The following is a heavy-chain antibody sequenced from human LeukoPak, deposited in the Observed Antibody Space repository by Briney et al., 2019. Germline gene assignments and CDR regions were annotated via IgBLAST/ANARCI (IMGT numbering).Heavy chain of an antibody. D-gene: IGHD1-26*01. V-gene: IGHV3-48*03. CDR3: ARVIIVGATGI. CDR1: GFTFSSYE. J-gene: IGHJ3*02. Sequence: GGSLRLSCADSGFTFSSYEMNWVRQAPGKGLEWVSYISSGGSTVYYADSVKGRFTISRDNAKNSLYLQMNSLRAEDTAVYYCARVIIVGATGIWGQGTMVTVSS. CDR2: ISSGGSTV.